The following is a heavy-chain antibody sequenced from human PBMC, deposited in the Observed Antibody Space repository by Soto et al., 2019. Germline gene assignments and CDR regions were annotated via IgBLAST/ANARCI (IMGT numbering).Heavy chain of an antibody. CDR2: INHSGST. D-gene: IGHD3-3*01. V-gene: IGHV4-34*01. J-gene: IGHJ6*04. CDR1: GGSFSGYY. Sequence: QVQLQQWGAGLLKPSETLSLTCAVYGGSFSGYYWSWIRQPPGKGLEWIGEINHSGSTNYNPSLKSRVTISVDTSKNQFSLKLSSVTAADTAVYYCARAPVGFWSGYRAMDVWGKGTTVTVSS. CDR3: ARAPVGFWSGYRAMDV.